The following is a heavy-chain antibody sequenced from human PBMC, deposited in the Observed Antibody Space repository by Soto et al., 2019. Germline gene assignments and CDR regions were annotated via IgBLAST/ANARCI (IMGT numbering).Heavy chain of an antibody. CDR2: IKSKTDGGTT. V-gene: IGHV3-15*01. CDR1: GFTFSNAW. CDR3: TITYYYDSSGYYGYY. J-gene: IGHJ4*02. D-gene: IGHD3-22*01. Sequence: PGGSLRLSCAASGFTFSNAWMSWVRQAPGKGLEWVGRIKSKTDGGTTDYAAPVKGRFTISRDDSKNTLYLQMNSLKTEDTAVYYCTITYYYDSSGYYGYYWGQGTLVTVSS.